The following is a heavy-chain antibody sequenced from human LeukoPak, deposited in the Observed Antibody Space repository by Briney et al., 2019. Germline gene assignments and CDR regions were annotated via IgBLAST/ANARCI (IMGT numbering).Heavy chain of an antibody. CDR3: ATGGSSGWYHFEY. CDR2: INSDGSTT. V-gene: IGHV3-74*03. D-gene: IGHD6-19*01. CDR1: GFTFTSYW. Sequence: GGSLRLSWAASGFTFTSYWMHWVRQAPGKGLVLVPLINSDGSTTKYADSVKGRFTMSRDNAKNTLYLEMNSLRGEDTTVYYCATGGSSGWYHFEYWGQGTLVTVSS. J-gene: IGHJ4*02.